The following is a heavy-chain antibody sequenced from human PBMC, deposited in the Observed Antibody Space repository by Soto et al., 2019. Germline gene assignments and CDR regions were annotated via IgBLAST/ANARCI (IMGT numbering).Heavy chain of an antibody. J-gene: IGHJ5*02. D-gene: IGHD2-2*01. CDR1: GHASTSYW. CDR2: IYPGDSDT. V-gene: IGHV5-51*01. CDR3: ARGYCTTTICDPWFDP. Sequence: GESLKISCTGFGHASTSYWIAWVRQMPGKGLEWMGIIYPGDSDTRYSPSFQGQVTISVDKSISTAYLQWSTLKASDTAMYYCARGYCTTTICDPWFDPWGQGTLVTVSS.